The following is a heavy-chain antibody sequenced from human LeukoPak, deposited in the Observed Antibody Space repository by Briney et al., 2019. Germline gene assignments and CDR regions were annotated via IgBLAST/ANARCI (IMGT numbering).Heavy chain of an antibody. CDR1: GYTFTGYY. CDR2: IIPILGIA. D-gene: IGHD3-22*01. CDR3: AREMYYYDSSGYYRFDY. Sequence: GASVKVSCKASGYTFTGYYMHWVRQAPGQGLEWMGRIIPILGIANYAQKFQGRVTITADKSTSTAYMELSSLRSEDTAVYYCAREMYYYDSSGYYRFDYWGQGTLVTVSS. J-gene: IGHJ4*02. V-gene: IGHV1-69*04.